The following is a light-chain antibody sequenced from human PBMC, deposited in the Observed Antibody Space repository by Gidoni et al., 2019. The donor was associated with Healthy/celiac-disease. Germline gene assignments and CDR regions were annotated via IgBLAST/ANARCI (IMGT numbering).Light chain of an antibody. J-gene: IGLJ2*01. CDR1: SSNIGAGYD. CDR2: GNS. CDR3: QSYDSSLSVV. Sequence: QSVLTQPPSVSGAPVQRVTISCTGSSSNIGAGYDVHWYQQLPGTAPKLLSYGNSNRPSGVPDRFSGSKSGTSASLAITGLQAEDEADYYCQSYDSSLSVVFGGGTKLTVL. V-gene: IGLV1-40*01.